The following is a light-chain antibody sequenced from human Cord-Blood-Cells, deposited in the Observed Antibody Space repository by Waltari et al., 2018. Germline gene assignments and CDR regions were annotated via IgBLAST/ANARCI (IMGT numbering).Light chain of an antibody. CDR2: EVS. J-gene: IGLJ1*01. CDR1: SSDVGGYNY. V-gene: IGLV2-14*01. Sequence: QSALTQPASVSGSPGQSITISCTGTSSDVGGYNYVSWYQQHPSKAPKLMIYEVSNRPSGVSNRFSGSKSGNTASLTISGLQAEDEADYYCSSYTSSSTLYVFGTGTKVIVL. CDR3: SSYTSSSTLYV.